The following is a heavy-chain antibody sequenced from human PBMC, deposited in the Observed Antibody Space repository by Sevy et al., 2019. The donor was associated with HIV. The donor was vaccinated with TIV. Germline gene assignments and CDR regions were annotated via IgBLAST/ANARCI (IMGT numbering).Heavy chain of an antibody. CDR1: GFTFSNAW. J-gene: IGHJ6*02. D-gene: IGHD6-6*01. CDR2: IKSKTDGGTT. Sequence: GSLRLSCAASGFTFSNAWMSWVRQAPGKGLEWVGRIKSKTDGGTTDYAAPVKGRFTISRDDSKNTLYLQMNSLKTEDTAVYYCTTDWGGYSSSSANYYYYGMDVWGQGTTVTVSS. CDR3: TTDWGGYSSSSANYYYYGMDV. V-gene: IGHV3-15*01.